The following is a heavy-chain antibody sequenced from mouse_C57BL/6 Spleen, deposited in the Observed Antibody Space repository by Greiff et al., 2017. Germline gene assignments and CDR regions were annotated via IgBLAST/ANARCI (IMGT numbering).Heavy chain of an antibody. CDR2: INPGSGGT. CDR3: ARSGYGSSYLYFDY. V-gene: IGHV1-54*01. D-gene: IGHD1-1*01. CDR1: GYAFTNYL. J-gene: IGHJ2*01. Sequence: VQLQQSGAELVRPGTSVKVSCKASGYAFTNYLIEWVKQRPGQGLEWIGVINPGSGGTNYNEKFKGKATLTADKSSSTAYMQLSSLTSEDSAVYFCARSGYGSSYLYFDYWGQGTTLTVSS.